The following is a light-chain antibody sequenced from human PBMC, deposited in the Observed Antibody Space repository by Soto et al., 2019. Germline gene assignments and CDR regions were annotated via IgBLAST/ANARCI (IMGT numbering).Light chain of an antibody. CDR1: QGISNY. V-gene: IGKV1-17*03. CDR3: LQHDSYPIT. CDR2: GAS. J-gene: IGKJ5*01. Sequence: IQMTQNPSAMSASVGDRVTITCRASQGISNYLAWFQQKPGKVPTRLIYGASSLQSGVPSMFSGSGSQTEFTLTISSRQPEDFATYYCLQHDSYPITFGQ.